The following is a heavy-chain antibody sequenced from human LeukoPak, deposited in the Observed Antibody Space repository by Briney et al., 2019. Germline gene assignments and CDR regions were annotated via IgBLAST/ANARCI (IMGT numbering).Heavy chain of an antibody. V-gene: IGHV4-59*08. CDR3: VRHAATRHNYGMDV. Sequence: SETLSLTCTVSGGSISCYYWSWIRQPPGKGLEWIGHIYHSGSTNYNPSFKSRVTISVDTSKNHFSLRLSSVTAADTAVYYCVRHAATRHNYGMDVWGQGTTVIVSS. CDR1: GGSISCYY. CDR2: IYHSGST. J-gene: IGHJ6*02. D-gene: IGHD6-13*01.